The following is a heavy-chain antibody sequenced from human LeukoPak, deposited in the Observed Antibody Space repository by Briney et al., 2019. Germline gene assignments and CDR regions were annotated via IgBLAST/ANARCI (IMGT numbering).Heavy chain of an antibody. CDR2: IKQDGSDK. Sequence: GGSLRLSCAASGFTFSNYWMSWVRQAPGKGLEWVANIKQDGSDKYYVDSVKGRFTISRDNAKNSLYLQMNSLRAEDTAVYYCAREVAAIGGFDYWGQGTLVTVSS. CDR3: AREVAAIGGFDY. CDR1: GFTFSNYW. V-gene: IGHV3-7*01. J-gene: IGHJ4*02. D-gene: IGHD6-13*01.